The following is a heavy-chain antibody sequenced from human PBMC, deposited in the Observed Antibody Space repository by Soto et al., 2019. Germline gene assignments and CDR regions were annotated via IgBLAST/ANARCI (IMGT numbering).Heavy chain of an antibody. CDR2: MNPNSANT. D-gene: IGHD3-3*01. V-gene: IGHV1-8*01. Sequence: GASVKVSCKASGYTFTSYDINWVRQATGQGLEWMGWMNPNSANTGYAQKFQGRVTMTRNTSISTAYMELNSLKTEDTAVYYCTRRSDYDFWSGLAAHGMDVWGQGTTVTVSS. J-gene: IGHJ6*02. CDR1: GYTFTSYD. CDR3: TRRSDYDFWSGLAAHGMDV.